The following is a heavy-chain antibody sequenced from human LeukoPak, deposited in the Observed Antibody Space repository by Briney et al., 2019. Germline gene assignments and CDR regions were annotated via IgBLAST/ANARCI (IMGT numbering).Heavy chain of an antibody. CDR1: GGSISSYY. CDR2: IYYSGST. V-gene: IGHV4-59*01. D-gene: IGHD3-10*01. J-gene: IGHJ4*02. Sequence: MTSETLSLTCTVSGGSISSYYWSWIRQPPGKGLEWIGYIYYSGSTNYNPSLKSRVTISVDTSKNQFSLKLSSVTAADTAVYYCAGRYYYGSGSPAQVDYWGQGTLVTVSS. CDR3: AGRYYYGSGSPAQVDY.